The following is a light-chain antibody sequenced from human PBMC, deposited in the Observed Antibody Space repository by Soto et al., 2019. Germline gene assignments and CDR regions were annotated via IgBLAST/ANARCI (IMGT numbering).Light chain of an antibody. Sequence: QSVLTQPASVSGSPGQSITISCTGTSDDVGAYNLVSWYQQHPGQAPKVLFYKVSNRPSGVSNRFSGSKSGNTASLTISGLQAEDEAIYFCSSYTSNSRVFGTGTKLTVL. CDR1: SDDVGAYNL. J-gene: IGLJ1*01. CDR3: SSYTSNSRV. CDR2: KVS. V-gene: IGLV2-14*03.